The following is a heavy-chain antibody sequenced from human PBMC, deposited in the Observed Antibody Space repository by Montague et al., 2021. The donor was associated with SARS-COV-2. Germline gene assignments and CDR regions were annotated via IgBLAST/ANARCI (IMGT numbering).Heavy chain of an antibody. CDR2: IYDGGAV. V-gene: IGHV4-59*12. D-gene: IGHD6-19*01. CDR1: GGPITGYY. CDR3: ARAPIVVSGKNAFDI. Sequence: SETLSLTCTVSGGPITGYYWSWLRRSPGKGLEWIAYIYDGGAVNYNPSLRSRVTISTDTSKNQLSHKVSSVTAADTAVYFCARAPIVVSGKNAFDIWGQGTMVTVSS. J-gene: IGHJ3*02.